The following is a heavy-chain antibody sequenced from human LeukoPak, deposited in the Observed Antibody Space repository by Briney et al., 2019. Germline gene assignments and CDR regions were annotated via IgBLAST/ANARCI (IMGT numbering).Heavy chain of an antibody. J-gene: IGHJ6*03. D-gene: IGHD4-23*01. V-gene: IGHV3-23*01. Sequence: GGSLRLSCAASGFTFSSYAMSWVRQAPGKGLEWVSAISGSGGSTYYADSVKGRFTISRDNSKNTLYLQMHSLRAEDTAAYYCARALDYGGNARYYYYYYMDVWGKGTTVTVSS. CDR2: ISGSGGST. CDR1: GFTFSSYA. CDR3: ARALDYGGNARYYYYYYMDV.